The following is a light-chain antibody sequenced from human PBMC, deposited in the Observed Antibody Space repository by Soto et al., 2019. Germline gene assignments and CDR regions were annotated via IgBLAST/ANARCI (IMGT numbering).Light chain of an antibody. V-gene: IGKV3-20*01. CDR1: QSVSSSY. J-gene: IGKJ2*01. CDR2: GAS. CDR3: LQYGSSPLT. Sequence: EIVLTQSPGTLSLSPGERATLSCRASQSVSSSYLAWYQQKPGQAPRPLIYGASSRATGIPDRFSGSGSGADFTLSISRLEPEDFAVYYCLQYGSSPLTFGQVTKLQIK.